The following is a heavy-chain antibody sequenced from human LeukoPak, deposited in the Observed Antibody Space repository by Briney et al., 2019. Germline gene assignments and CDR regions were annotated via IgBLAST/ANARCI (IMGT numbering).Heavy chain of an antibody. CDR2: IHTGGGS. J-gene: IGHJ4*02. D-gene: IGHD1-26*01. CDR3: ARLGSYHDF. CDR1: GASISSYY. Sequence: SETLSLTCTVSGASISSYYWSWIRQTPEKGLEWMGNIHTGGGSSYYPSLKSRLTMSIDTAKNQLSLKLTSVTAADTAVYFCARLGSYHDFWGQGALVTVSS. V-gene: IGHV4-4*09.